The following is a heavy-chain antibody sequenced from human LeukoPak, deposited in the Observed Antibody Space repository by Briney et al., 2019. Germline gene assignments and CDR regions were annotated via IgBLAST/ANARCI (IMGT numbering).Heavy chain of an antibody. J-gene: IGHJ4*02. CDR1: GYSFTSYW. D-gene: IGHD6-6*01. CDR2: IYPGDSDT. V-gene: IGHV5-51*04. Sequence: GESLKISCKGSGYSFTSYWIGWVRQMPGKGLEWMGIIYPGDSDTRYSPSFQGQVTISADKPISTAYLQWSSLKASDTAMYYCARCKSIAARPFDYWGQGTLVTVSS. CDR3: ARCKSIAARPFDY.